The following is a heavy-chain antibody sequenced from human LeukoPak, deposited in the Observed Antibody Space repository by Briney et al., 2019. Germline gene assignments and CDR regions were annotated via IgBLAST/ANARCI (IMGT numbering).Heavy chain of an antibody. V-gene: IGHV3-48*01. Sequence: PGGSLRLSCAASGFTFSSYSMNWVRQAPGKGPEWVSYISSSSSTIYYADSVKGRFTISRDNAKNSLYLQMNSLRAEDTAVYYCAKGVHRDYWGQGTLVTVSS. CDR1: GFTFSSYS. CDR3: AKGVHRDY. J-gene: IGHJ4*02. CDR2: ISSSSSTI. D-gene: IGHD1-1*01.